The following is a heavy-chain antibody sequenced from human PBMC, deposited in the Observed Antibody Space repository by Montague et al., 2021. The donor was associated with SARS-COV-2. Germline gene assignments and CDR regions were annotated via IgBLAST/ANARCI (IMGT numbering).Heavy chain of an antibody. Sequence: SETLSLTCAVYGASFSGYYWSWIRQPPGKGLEWIGEINHSGSTNYNPSLKSRVTISVDTSKNQFSLKLSSVTAADTAVYYCARGSSFVTIFGVVITAPLFDCWGQGTLVTVSS. CDR1: GASFSGYY. CDR2: INHSGST. CDR3: ARGSSFVTIFGVVITAPLFDC. J-gene: IGHJ4*02. D-gene: IGHD3-3*01. V-gene: IGHV4-34*01.